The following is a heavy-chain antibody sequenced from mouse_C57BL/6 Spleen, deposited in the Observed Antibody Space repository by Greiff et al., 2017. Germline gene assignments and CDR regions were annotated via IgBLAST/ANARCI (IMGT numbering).Heavy chain of an antibody. V-gene: IGHV1-42*01. CDR1: GYSFTGYY. D-gene: IGHD2-2*01. CDR3: ARGGYGGDFDY. J-gene: IGHJ2*01. CDR2: INPSTGGT. Sequence: VQLQQSGPELVKPGASVKISCKASGYSFTGYYMNWVKQSPEKSLEWIGEINPSTGGTTYNQKFKAKATLTVDKSSSTAYMQLKSLTSEDSAVYYCARGGYGGDFDYWGQGTTLTVSS.